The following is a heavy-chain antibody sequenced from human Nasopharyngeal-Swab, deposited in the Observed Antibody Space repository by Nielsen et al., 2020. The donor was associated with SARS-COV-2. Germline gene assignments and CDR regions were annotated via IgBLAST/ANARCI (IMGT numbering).Heavy chain of an antibody. CDR2: IYSGGIT. J-gene: IGHJ4*02. Sequence: GGPLRLSCAASGFAVTTNHITWVRQAPGRGLEWISVIYSGGITYYADSVKGRFTISRDNFGNTISLQMNSLRGEDTAVYYCARGYRFGDYWGQGSLVTVSS. V-gene: IGHV3-66*01. CDR1: GFAVTTNH. CDR3: ARGYRFGDY. D-gene: IGHD5-18*01.